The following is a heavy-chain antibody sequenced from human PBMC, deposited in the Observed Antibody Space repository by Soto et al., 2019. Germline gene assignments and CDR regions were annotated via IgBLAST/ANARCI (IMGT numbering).Heavy chain of an antibody. CDR1: GFTVNNNY. Sequence: GGSLRLSCAPSGFTVNNNYMSWVRQAPGKGLEWVSVIYIGGSTYYADSVKGRFTISRDNFKNTLYLQMNSLRAEDTAVYYCARGHGDYERPPYSYHGMDVWGQGTTVTVSS. D-gene: IGHD4-17*01. CDR2: IYIGGST. J-gene: IGHJ6*02. CDR3: ARGHGDYERPPYSYHGMDV. V-gene: IGHV3-53*01.